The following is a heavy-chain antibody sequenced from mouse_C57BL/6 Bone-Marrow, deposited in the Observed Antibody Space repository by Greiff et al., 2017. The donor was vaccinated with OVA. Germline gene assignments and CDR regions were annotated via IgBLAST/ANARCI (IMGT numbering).Heavy chain of an antibody. V-gene: IGHV1-15*01. J-gene: IGHJ3*01. CDR1: GYTFTDYE. D-gene: IGHD2-4*01. CDR2: IDPETGGT. CDR3: TRGIYDYDGSWFAY. Sequence: VQLQESGAELVRPGASVTLSCKASGYTFTDYEMHWVKQTPVHGLEWIGAIDPETGGTAYNQKFKGKAILTADKSSSTAYMELRSLTSEDSAVYYCTRGIYDYDGSWFAYWGQGTLVTVSA.